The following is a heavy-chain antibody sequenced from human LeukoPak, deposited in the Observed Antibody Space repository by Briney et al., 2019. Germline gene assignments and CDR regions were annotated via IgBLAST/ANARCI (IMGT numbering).Heavy chain of an antibody. Sequence: SVKVSCKASGATFSRSAVAWVRQAPGQGLEWMGGTIPIFGTPNYPQKFQGRVTIAADDSTNTAYMELTNLSSDDTAVYFCARPTDGYTYGPLEYWGRGTLVTVSS. CDR3: ARPTDGYTYGPLEY. CDR1: GATFSRSA. V-gene: IGHV1-69*13. CDR2: TIPIFGTP. D-gene: IGHD5-24*01. J-gene: IGHJ4*02.